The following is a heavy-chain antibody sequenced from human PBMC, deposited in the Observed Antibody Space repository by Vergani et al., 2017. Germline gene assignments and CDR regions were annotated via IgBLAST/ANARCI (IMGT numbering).Heavy chain of an antibody. J-gene: IGHJ4*02. CDR3: AKSGGYCSSTSCYTSYYFDF. CDR1: GFTFDDYA. Sequence: EVQLVESGGGMVQPVRSLRLSCAASGFTFDDYAMHWVRQAPGKGLVWVSGISWNSGSIDYADSVTGRFTISRDNAKNSLYLQMNSLGAEDTALYYCAKSGGYCSSTSCYTSYYFDFWGQGTMVTVSS. D-gene: IGHD2-2*02. V-gene: IGHV3-9*01. CDR2: ISWNSGSI.